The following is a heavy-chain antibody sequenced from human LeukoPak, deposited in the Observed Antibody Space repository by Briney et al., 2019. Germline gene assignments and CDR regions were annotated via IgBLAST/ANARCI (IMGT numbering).Heavy chain of an antibody. CDR1: GFTFSSYA. V-gene: IGHV3-23*01. CDR2: ISGGGGST. CDR3: AKDLWFGEFDY. Sequence: GGSLRLSCAASGFTFSSYAMSWVRHAPGKGLELVSAISGGGGSTYYADSVKGRFTISRDNSKNTLYLQMNSLRAEDTAVYYCAKDLWFGEFDYWGQGTLVTVSS. J-gene: IGHJ4*02. D-gene: IGHD3-10*01.